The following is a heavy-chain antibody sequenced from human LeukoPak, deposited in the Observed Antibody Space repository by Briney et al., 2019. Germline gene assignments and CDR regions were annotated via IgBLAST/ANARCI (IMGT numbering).Heavy chain of an antibody. CDR1: GYTFTGYY. CDR2: INPNSGGT. Sequence: GASVKVSCKASGYTFTGYYMHWVRQAPGQGLEWMGWINPNSGGTNYAQKFQGRVTMTRDTSISTAYMELSRLRSDDTAMYYCARDLRVLRRSPLGYYFDYWGQGTLVTVSS. CDR3: ARDLRVLRRSPLGYYFDY. J-gene: IGHJ4*02. V-gene: IGHV1-2*02. D-gene: IGHD4/OR15-4a*01.